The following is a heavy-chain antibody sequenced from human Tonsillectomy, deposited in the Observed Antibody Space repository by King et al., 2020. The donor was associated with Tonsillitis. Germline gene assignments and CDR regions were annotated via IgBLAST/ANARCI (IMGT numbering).Heavy chain of an antibody. Sequence: VQLQESGAEVKRPGASVKVSCKASGYTFTGYYMHWVRQAPGQGLEWMGWINPSSGGTNYAQKFQGRVTMTRDTSITTAYMELSRLRSDDTAVYFCASGTTILLNYFGLDVWGQGTTVTVSS. D-gene: IGHD1-1*01. CDR2: INPSSGGT. V-gene: IGHV1-2*02. CDR3: ASGTTILLNYFGLDV. CDR1: GYTFTGYY. J-gene: IGHJ6*02.